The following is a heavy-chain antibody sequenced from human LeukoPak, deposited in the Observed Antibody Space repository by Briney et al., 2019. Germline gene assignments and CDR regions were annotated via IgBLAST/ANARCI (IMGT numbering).Heavy chain of an antibody. Sequence: ASVKVSCKASGYTFTGYYMHWVRQAPGQGLEWMGWINPNSGGTNYAQKFQGRVTMTRDTPISTAYMELSRLRSDDTAVYYCAIFTVTTVPIDYWGQGTLVTVSS. D-gene: IGHD4-17*01. J-gene: IGHJ4*02. V-gene: IGHV1-2*02. CDR1: GYTFTGYY. CDR2: INPNSGGT. CDR3: AIFTVTTVPIDY.